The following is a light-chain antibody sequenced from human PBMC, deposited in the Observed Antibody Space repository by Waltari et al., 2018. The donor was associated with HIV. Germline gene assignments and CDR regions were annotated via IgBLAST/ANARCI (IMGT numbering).Light chain of an antibody. V-gene: IGKV1-9*01. CDR1: QGISHY. J-gene: IGKJ1*01. Sequence: DIQLTQSPSFLSASVGDTVTITCRTSQGISHYLAWYQQKPGNAPKLLIFAASTLQTGVPSRFSGSGFGTEFTLTISSLHPEDFATYSCQQLDTYPRTFGQGTKVEIK. CDR2: AAS. CDR3: QQLDTYPRT.